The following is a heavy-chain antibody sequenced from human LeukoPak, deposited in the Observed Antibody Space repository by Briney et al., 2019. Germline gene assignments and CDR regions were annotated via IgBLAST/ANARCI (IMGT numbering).Heavy chain of an antibody. CDR1: GFTFSSYG. CDR2: IWYDGSNK. CDR3: AKLGSNQQLVPDY. Sequence: GGALRLSCAASGFTFSSYGMHWVRQAPGKGLEGVAVIWYDGSNKYYADSVKGRFTISRDKSKNTLYLQMNSLRAEDTAVYYCAKLGSNQQLVPDYWGQGTLVTVSS. D-gene: IGHD6-13*01. J-gene: IGHJ4*02. V-gene: IGHV3-33*03.